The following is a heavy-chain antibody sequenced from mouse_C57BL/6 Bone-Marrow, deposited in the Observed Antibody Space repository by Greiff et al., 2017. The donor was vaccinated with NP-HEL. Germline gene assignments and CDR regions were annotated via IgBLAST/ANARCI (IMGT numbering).Heavy chain of an antibody. V-gene: IGHV14-4*01. Sequence: VQLQQSGAELVRPGASVKLSCTASGFNIKDDYMHWVKQRPEQGLEWIGWIDPENGATEYASKFQGKATITADTSSNTAYLQLSSLTSEDTAVYYCTTGVTTRYYAMDYWGQGTSVTVSS. CDR2: IDPENGAT. CDR3: TTGVTTRYYAMDY. CDR1: GFNIKDDY. J-gene: IGHJ4*01. D-gene: IGHD2-5*01.